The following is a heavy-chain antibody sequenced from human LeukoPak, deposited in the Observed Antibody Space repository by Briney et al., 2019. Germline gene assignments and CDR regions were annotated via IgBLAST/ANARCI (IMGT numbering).Heavy chain of an antibody. CDR1: GFTFSTYA. Sequence: GGSLRLSCAASGFTFSTYAMSWVRQAPGKGLEWVSVISGSGGNTYYADSVKGRFTISRDNSKNTLYLQMNSLRAEDTAIYYCAKSVGDYDFWSGWGGPDPFDTWGQGTMVTVSS. V-gene: IGHV3-23*01. D-gene: IGHD3-3*01. CDR3: AKSVGDYDFWSGWGGPDPFDT. CDR2: ISGSGGNT. J-gene: IGHJ3*02.